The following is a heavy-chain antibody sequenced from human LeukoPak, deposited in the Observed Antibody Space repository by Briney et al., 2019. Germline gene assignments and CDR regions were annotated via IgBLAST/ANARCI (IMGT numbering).Heavy chain of an antibody. D-gene: IGHD3-10*01. Sequence: GGSLRLSCAVSGFTFSSYAMSWVRQAPGKGLEWVSDISGSGHDTYYADSVKGRFTISRDNSKNTLYLQINSLRAEGTAVYYCATLWIGDLYYYYMDVWGKGTTVTVSS. V-gene: IGHV3-23*01. CDR1: GFTFSSYA. CDR2: ISGSGHDT. CDR3: ATLWIGDLYYYYMDV. J-gene: IGHJ6*03.